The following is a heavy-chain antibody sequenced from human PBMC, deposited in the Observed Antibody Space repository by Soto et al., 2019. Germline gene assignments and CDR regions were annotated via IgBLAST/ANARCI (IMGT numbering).Heavy chain of an antibody. Sequence: SETLSLTCTVSGGSISSYYWSWIRQAPGKGLEWIGYIFSSGTTYYNPSLKSRLTMSLDTSQNQFSLKLNSVTAADTAVYFCARVPSPFDFYYAMDVWGQGTTVTVSS. CDR3: ARVPSPFDFYYAMDV. CDR1: GGSISSYY. D-gene: IGHD3-16*01. CDR2: IFSSGTT. J-gene: IGHJ6*02. V-gene: IGHV4-4*09.